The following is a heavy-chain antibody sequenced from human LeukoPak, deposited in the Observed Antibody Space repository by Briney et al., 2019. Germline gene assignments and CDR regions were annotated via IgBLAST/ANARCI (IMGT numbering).Heavy chain of an antibody. J-gene: IGHJ4*02. Sequence: SVKVSCKASGGTFSSYAISWVRQAPGQGLEWMGRIIPIFGIANYAQKFQGRVTITADKSTSTAYMELSSLRSEDTAVYYCARDPKAAAVNWGDYWGQGTLVTVSS. CDR1: GGTFSSYA. D-gene: IGHD6-13*01. CDR3: ARDPKAAAVNWGDY. V-gene: IGHV1-69*04. CDR2: IIPIFGIA.